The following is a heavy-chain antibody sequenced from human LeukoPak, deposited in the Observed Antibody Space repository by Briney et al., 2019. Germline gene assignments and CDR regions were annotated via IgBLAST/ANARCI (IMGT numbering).Heavy chain of an antibody. CDR3: ARTSSSAWNREVDY. Sequence: GGSLILSCAASGFTASNNYMSWVRQAPGKGLEWVSVIHSVGTTYYADSVKGRFTISRDNSKNTLYLQMNSLRAEDTAVYYCARTSSSAWNREVDYWGQGTLVTVSS. CDR2: IHSVGTT. D-gene: IGHD3-22*01. V-gene: IGHV3-53*01. CDR1: GFTASNNY. J-gene: IGHJ4*02.